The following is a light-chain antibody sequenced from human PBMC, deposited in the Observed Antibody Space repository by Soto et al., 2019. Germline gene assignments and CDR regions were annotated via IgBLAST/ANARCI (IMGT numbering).Light chain of an antibody. CDR3: QHYNKCPVA. Sequence: EIQMTQSPSTLSGSPGERATLSCRASETVSSKLAWYQQKPGQAPKLLIYDASTRASGIPARFSGSASGTEFTLTISSLQPDDFTAYYCQHYNKCPVAFGQGTKVDIK. V-gene: IGKV3-15*01. CDR2: DAS. CDR1: ETVSSK. J-gene: IGKJ1*01.